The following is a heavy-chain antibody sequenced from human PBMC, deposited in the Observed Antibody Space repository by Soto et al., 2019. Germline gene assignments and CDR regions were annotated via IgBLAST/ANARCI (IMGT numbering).Heavy chain of an antibody. V-gene: IGHV3-30-3*01. CDR3: ARDGRVVDTGIDV. D-gene: IGHD2-21*01. CDR1: GFTFSSYA. J-gene: IGHJ6*02. CDR2: ISYDGSNK. Sequence: QVQLVESGGGVVQPGRSLRLSCAASGFTFSSYAMHWVRQAPGKGLEWVAVISYDGSNKYYADSVKGRFTISRDNSKNTLYLQMNSLRAEDTAVYYCARDGRVVDTGIDVWGQGTTVTVSS.